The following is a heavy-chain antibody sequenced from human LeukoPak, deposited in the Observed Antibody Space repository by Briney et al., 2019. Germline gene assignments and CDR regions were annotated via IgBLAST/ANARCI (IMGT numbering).Heavy chain of an antibody. J-gene: IGHJ1*01. D-gene: IGHD6-13*01. V-gene: IGHV1-46*01. CDR3: ARGLAAARVQH. CDR2: INPSGGST. CDR1: GYTFTSYY. Sequence: ASVKVSCKASGYTFTSYYMHWVRQAPGQGLEWMGIINPSGGSTSYAQKFQGRVTMTRDTSISTAYMELSRLRSDDTAVYYCARGLAAARVQHWGQGTLVTVSS.